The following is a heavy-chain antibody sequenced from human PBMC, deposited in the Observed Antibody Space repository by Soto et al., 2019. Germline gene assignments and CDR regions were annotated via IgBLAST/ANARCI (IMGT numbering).Heavy chain of an antibody. D-gene: IGHD1-26*01. CDR1: GGTFSSYA. CDR2: IIPIFGTA. J-gene: IGHJ3*02. Sequence: SVKVSCKASGGTFSSYAISWVRQAPGQGLEWMGGIIPIFGTANYAQKFQGRVTITADESTSTAYMELSSLRSEDTAVYYCASPGEWELSFGAFDIWGQGTMVTVSS. CDR3: ASPGEWELSFGAFDI. V-gene: IGHV1-69*13.